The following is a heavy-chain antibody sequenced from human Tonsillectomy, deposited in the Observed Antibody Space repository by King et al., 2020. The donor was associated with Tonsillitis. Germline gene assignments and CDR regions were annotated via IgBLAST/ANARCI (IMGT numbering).Heavy chain of an antibody. D-gene: IGHD3-16*01. CDR3: AKERGCTSHYATD. V-gene: IGHV3-23*03. Sequence: VQLVQSGGGLVQPGGSLRISCAASGLTFRSYAMSWVRQAPGKGLEWVSVIYSGASSTFYADSVKGRFTISRDNFKNTLYLQMNSLRAEDTAVYYCAKERGCTSHYATDWGEGSLLT. CDR1: GLTFRSYA. CDR2: IYSGASST. J-gene: IGHJ1*01.